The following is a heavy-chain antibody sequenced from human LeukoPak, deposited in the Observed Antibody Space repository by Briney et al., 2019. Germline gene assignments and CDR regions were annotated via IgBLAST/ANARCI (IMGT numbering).Heavy chain of an antibody. V-gene: IGHV1-8*01. J-gene: IGHJ4*02. Sequence: GASVRVSCKASGYTFTSYDFNWVRQAPGQGPEWIGWMNPNSGTTGYAQKFQGRVTMTRNTSISTAYMELSSLRSEDTVVYYCARGGYYYDSSGYSGSFDYWGQGTLVTVSS. CDR1: GYTFTSYD. CDR2: MNPNSGTT. CDR3: ARGGYYYDSSGYSGSFDY. D-gene: IGHD3-22*01.